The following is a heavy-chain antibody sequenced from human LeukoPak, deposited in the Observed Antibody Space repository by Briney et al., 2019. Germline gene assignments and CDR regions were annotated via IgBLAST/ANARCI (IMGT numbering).Heavy chain of an antibody. CDR2: IYSGGST. CDR3: ARDPNGDYIGTFDM. Sequence: PGGSLRLSCAASGFTVSNNYKTWVRQAPGKGLEWVSLIYSGGSTYYADSVKGRFTISRDNSKNTVYLQMNSLRAEDAAVYFCARDPNGDYIGTFDMWGRGTMVSVSS. CDR1: GFTVSNNY. J-gene: IGHJ3*02. D-gene: IGHD4-17*01. V-gene: IGHV3-66*01.